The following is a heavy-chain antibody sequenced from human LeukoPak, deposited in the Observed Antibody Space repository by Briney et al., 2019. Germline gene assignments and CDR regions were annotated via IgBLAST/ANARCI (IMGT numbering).Heavy chain of an antibody. V-gene: IGHV1-18*01. CDR3: ARADSSGYYYPNWFDP. CDR2: ISAYNGNT. J-gene: IGHJ5*02. D-gene: IGHD3-22*01. CDR1: GYTFTSYG. Sequence: ASVKVSCKASGYTFTSYGISWVRQAPGQGVEWMGWISAYNGNTNYAQKLQGRVTMTTDTSTSTAYMELRSLRSDDTAVYYCARADSSGYYYPNWFDPWGQGTLVTVSS.